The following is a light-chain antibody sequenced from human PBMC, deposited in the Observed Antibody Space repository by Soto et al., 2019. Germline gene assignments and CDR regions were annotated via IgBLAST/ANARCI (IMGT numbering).Light chain of an antibody. J-gene: IGLJ1*01. Sequence: QALVTQEPPLTVSPGGTVTLPCGSSTGAVTSGHYPYWFQQKPGQAPRTLIYDTSNKHSWTPARFSGSLLGGKAALTLSGAQPEDEAEYYCLLSYNGARQKVFGTGTKVTVL. V-gene: IGLV7-46*01. CDR2: DTS. CDR3: LLSYNGARQKV. CDR1: TGAVTSGHY.